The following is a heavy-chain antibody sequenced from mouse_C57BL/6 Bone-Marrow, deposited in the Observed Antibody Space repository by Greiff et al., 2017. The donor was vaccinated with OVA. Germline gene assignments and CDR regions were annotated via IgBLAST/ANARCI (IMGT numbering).Heavy chain of an antibody. D-gene: IGHD1-1*01. J-gene: IGHJ3*01. Sequence: VQGVESGPGLVAPSQSLSITCTVSGFSLTSYGVDWVRQSPGKGLEWLGVIWGVGSTNYNSALKSRLSISKDNSKSQVFLKMNSLQTDDTAMYYCARDAYYYGSSYVPFAYWGQGTLVTVSA. V-gene: IGHV2-6*01. CDR1: GFSLTSYG. CDR3: ARDAYYYGSSYVPFAY. CDR2: IWGVGST.